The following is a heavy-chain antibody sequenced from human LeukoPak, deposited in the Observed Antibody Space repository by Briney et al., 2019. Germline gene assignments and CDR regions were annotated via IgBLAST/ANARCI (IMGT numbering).Heavy chain of an antibody. CDR2: INHSGST. V-gene: IGHV4-39*07. J-gene: IGHJ4*02. D-gene: IGHD3-10*01. CDR1: GGSISSGSYY. CDR3: ARSPGSGSLYYFDY. Sequence: SETLSLTCTVSGGSISSGSYYWSWIRQPPGKGLEWIGEINHSGSTNYNPSLKSRVTISVDTSKNQFSLKLSSVTAADTAVYYCARSPGSGSLYYFDYWGQGTLVTVSS.